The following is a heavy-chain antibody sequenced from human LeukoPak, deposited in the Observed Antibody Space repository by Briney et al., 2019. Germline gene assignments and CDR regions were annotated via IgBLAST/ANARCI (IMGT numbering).Heavy chain of an antibody. V-gene: IGHV4-61*02. Sequence: PSQTLSLTCTVSGDSINSGPYYWRWIRQPAGKGLEWIGRIYSGGRTNYNPSLKSRVTISVDTSKNQFSLKLSSVTAADTTVYYCAREGSIYYSDSSGYLGYWGQGTLVTVSS. CDR3: AREGSIYYSDSSGYLGY. J-gene: IGHJ4*02. D-gene: IGHD3-22*01. CDR1: GDSINSGPYY. CDR2: IYSGGRT.